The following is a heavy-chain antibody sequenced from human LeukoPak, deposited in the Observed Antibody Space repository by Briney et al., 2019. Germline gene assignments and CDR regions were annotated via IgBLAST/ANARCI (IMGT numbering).Heavy chain of an antibody. CDR1: GGSLSSNS. CDR2: IHASGTT. CDR3: ARDARQELLAGGFDF. Sequence: SETLSLTCTISGGSLSSNSWSWIRQPAGKGLEWVGRIHASGTTNYDPSLKRRLTMSVDTSKNQFSLKLKSVTAADTAVYYCARDARQELLAGGFDFWGQGALVTVSS. J-gene: IGHJ4*02. V-gene: IGHV4-4*07. D-gene: IGHD2-21*01.